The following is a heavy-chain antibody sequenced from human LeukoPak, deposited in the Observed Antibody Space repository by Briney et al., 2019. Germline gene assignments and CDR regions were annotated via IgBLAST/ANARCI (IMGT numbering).Heavy chain of an antibody. J-gene: IGHJ3*02. V-gene: IGHV1-2*02. CDR1: GYTFTGYY. D-gene: IGHD4-17*01. Sequence: ASVKVSCKASGYTFTGYYMHWVRQAPGQGLEWMGWINPNSGGTNYAQKFQGRVTMTRDTSISTAYMELSRLRSVDTAVYYCASSTTTGEAFDIWGQGTKVTVSS. CDR3: ASSTTTGEAFDI. CDR2: INPNSGGT.